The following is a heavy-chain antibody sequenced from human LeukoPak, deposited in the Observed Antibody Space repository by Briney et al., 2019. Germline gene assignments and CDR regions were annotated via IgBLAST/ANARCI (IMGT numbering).Heavy chain of an antibody. J-gene: IGHJ4*02. CDR1: GYSFTSYW. CDR2: IYPGDSET. Sequence: GESLKISCKGSGYSFTSYWIGWVRQMPGKGLEWMGIIYPGDSETRYSPSFQGQVTISADKSISTAYLQWSSLKASDTAMYYCARRNYYGSGSYYNFDYWGQGTLVTVSS. V-gene: IGHV5-51*01. CDR3: ARRNYYGSGSYYNFDY. D-gene: IGHD3-10*01.